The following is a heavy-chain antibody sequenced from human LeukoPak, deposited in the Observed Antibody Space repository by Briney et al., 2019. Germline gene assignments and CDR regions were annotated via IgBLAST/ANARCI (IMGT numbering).Heavy chain of an antibody. Sequence: GGSLRLSCAASGFNFRGYTMSWVRQAPGKGLEWVSVIGDGGGNTYYADSVRGLFTISRDNSKKTLYLQMNSLRAEDTAVYFCAKTWYSDSEDYWGQGTLVTVSS. CDR1: GFNFRGYT. J-gene: IGHJ4*02. V-gene: IGHV3-23*01. D-gene: IGHD2-21*02. CDR3: AKTWYSDSEDY. CDR2: IGDGGGNT.